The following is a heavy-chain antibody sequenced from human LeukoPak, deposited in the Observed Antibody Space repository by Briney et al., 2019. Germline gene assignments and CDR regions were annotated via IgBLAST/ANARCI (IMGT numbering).Heavy chain of an antibody. Sequence: GGSLRLSCAASGFTFSSYSMNWVRQAPGKGLEGVSYISSSSSSIYYADSVKGRFTISRDNAKNSLYLQMNSLRAEDTAVYYCARGYYDFWSGSRDMDVWGKGTTVTVSS. CDR3: ARGYYDFWSGSRDMDV. D-gene: IGHD3-3*01. CDR1: GFTFSSYS. CDR2: ISSSSSSI. J-gene: IGHJ6*03. V-gene: IGHV3-48*04.